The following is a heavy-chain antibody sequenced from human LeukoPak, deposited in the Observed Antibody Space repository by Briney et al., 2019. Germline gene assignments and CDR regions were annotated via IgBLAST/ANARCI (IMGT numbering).Heavy chain of an antibody. CDR2: INQDGSEK. CDR1: EFTFSSYW. V-gene: IGHV3-7*01. D-gene: IGHD2-2*01. Sequence: GGSLRLSCAASEFTFSSYWMTWVRQAPGKGLEWVANINQDGSEKYYVDSVKGRFTISRDNAKNTLFLQMDSLRAEDTAMYYCARVRYCDSTSCYSYFDYWGQGTLVTVSS. J-gene: IGHJ4*02. CDR3: ARVRYCDSTSCYSYFDY.